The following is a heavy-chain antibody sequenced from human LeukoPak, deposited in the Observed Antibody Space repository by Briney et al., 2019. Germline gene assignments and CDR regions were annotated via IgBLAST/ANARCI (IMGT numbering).Heavy chain of an antibody. Sequence: GGSLRLSCAASGFTFSSYAMSWVRQAPGKGLERASAISGSGGSTYYADSVKGRFTISRDNSKNTLYLQMNSLRAEDTAVYYCAKAHALYSSGWFPFDYWGQGTLVTVSS. CDR1: GFTFSSYA. CDR2: ISGSGGST. D-gene: IGHD6-19*01. CDR3: AKAHALYSSGWFPFDY. J-gene: IGHJ4*02. V-gene: IGHV3-23*01.